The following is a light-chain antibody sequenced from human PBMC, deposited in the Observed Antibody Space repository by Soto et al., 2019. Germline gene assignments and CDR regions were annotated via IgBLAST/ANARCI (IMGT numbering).Light chain of an antibody. CDR2: EVS. CDR3: SSYAGSNNLP. CDR1: ISDVGGYNY. J-gene: IGLJ1*01. Sequence: QSVLTQPPSASGSPGQSVTISCTGTISDVGGYNYVSWYQQHPGKAPKLTIYEVSKRPSGVPDRFSGSKSGNTASLTVSGLQAEDEADYCCSSYAGSNNLPFGTGTKVTVL. V-gene: IGLV2-8*01.